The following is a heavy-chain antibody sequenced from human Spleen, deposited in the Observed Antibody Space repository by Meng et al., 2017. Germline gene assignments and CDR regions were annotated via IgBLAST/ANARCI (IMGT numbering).Heavy chain of an antibody. Sequence: SETLSLTCTVSGGSISSSSYYWGWIRQPPGKGLEWIGSIYYSGSTYYNPSLKSRVTISVDTSKNQFSLKVTSVTAADTAIYYCARSIGEVTDYYFDNWGQGTLVTVSS. V-gene: IGHV4-39*07. J-gene: IGHJ4*02. D-gene: IGHD2-15*01. CDR2: IYYSGST. CDR3: ARSIGEVTDYYFDN. CDR1: GGSISSSSYY.